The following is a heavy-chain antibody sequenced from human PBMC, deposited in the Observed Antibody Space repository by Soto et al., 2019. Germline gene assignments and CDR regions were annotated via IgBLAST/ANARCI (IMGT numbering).Heavy chain of an antibody. CDR1: GYSFTNNH. CDR3: ATMETFSSLNWFDP. D-gene: IGHD3-16*01. V-gene: IGHV1-8*01. CDR2: MNPGSGDT. J-gene: IGHJ5*02. Sequence: RASVKVSCKASGYSFTNNHVSWVRQATGQGLEWMGWMNPGSGDTGYAQKFQGRVTMTRDLSIATAYMELRSLKSDDTAINYCATMETFSSLNWFDPWSQGTLVTVSS.